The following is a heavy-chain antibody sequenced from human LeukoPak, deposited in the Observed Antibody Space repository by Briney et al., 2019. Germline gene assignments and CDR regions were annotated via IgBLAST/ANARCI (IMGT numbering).Heavy chain of an antibody. CDR3: ARGPRILAAGSYFFDY. J-gene: IGHJ4*02. D-gene: IGHD6-13*01. CDR2: INVNGGAM. CDR1: GFSLKDYY. V-gene: IGHV3-11*01. Sequence: PGGSLRLSWAGSGFSLKDYYSSWIRQAPGKGLEWVSFINVNGGAMYYADFVKGRFTISRENAQNSVYLEMNSLRDEDTAVYYCARGPRILAAGSYFFDYWGQGSLVTASS.